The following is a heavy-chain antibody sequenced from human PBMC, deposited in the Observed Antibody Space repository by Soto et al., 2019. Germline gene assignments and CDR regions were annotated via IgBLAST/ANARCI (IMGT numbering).Heavy chain of an antibody. V-gene: IGHV1-69*02. CDR3: ARSGYDVWSGSVSLQRWFDP. CDR2: IIPMLGIA. Sequence: ASVKVSCKASGGTFSSYTFSWVRQAPGQGLEWMGRIIPMLGIANYAQKFQGRVTITADKSTSTAYMELSSLRSDDTAVYYCARSGYDVWSGSVSLQRWFDPWGQGNLVTVSS. J-gene: IGHJ5*02. CDR1: GGTFSSYT. D-gene: IGHD3-3*01.